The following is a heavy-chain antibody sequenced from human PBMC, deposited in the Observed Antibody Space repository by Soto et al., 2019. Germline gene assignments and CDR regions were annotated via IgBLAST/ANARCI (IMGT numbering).Heavy chain of an antibody. CDR1: GYTFTSYD. D-gene: IGHD6-13*01. Sequence: QVQLVQSGAEVKKPGASVKVSCKASGYTFTSYDITWVRQATGQGLEWMGWTNPNSGTTGYAQKYQGRVTMTRNHSLSTPYTDMSSMKSEDTAVYYCARERSSFWRFDYWGQGTGITVSS. CDR3: ARERSSFWRFDY. CDR2: TNPNSGTT. V-gene: IGHV1-8*01. J-gene: IGHJ4*02.